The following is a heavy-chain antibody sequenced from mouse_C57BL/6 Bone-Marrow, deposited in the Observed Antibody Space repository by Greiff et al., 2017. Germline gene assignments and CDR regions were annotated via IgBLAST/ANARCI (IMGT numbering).Heavy chain of an antibody. CDR3: ASSYRPYYYAMDY. CDR1: GYAFSSYC. Sequence: VQVVESGAELVKPGASVKISCKASGYAFSSYCMNWVKQRPGKGLEWIGQIYPGDGDTNYNGKFQGKATLTADKSSSTAYMQLSSLTSEDSAVYFCASSYRPYYYAMDYWGQGTSVTVSS. V-gene: IGHV1-80*01. CDR2: IYPGDGDT. J-gene: IGHJ4*01. D-gene: IGHD2-12*01.